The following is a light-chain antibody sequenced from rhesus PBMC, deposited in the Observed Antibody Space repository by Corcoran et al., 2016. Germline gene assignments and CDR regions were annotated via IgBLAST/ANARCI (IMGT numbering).Light chain of an antibody. J-gene: IGKJ2*01. CDR1: QGISSY. Sequence: DIQMTQSPSSLSASVGDRVTITCRASQGISSYLAGYQQKPGKAPKPLIYYASNLESGVPPRFSGSGSGTEFTLTISSLQPEDFATYYCQQYNSDPYSFGQGTKVEIK. CDR3: QQYNSDPYS. CDR2: YAS. V-gene: IGKV1-37*01.